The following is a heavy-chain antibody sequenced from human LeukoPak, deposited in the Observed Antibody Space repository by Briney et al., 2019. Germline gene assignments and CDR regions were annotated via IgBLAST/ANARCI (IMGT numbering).Heavy chain of an antibody. J-gene: IGHJ6*03. Sequence: GGSLRLSCAASGFTFSSYAMHWVRQAPGKGLEWVAVISYDGSNKYYADSVKGRFTISRDNSKNTLYLQMNSLRAEDTAVYYCAKDRGRYYYYMDVWGKGTTVTVSS. CDR2: ISYDGSNK. CDR1: GFTFSSYA. CDR3: AKDRGRYYYYMDV. D-gene: IGHD3-10*01. V-gene: IGHV3-30-3*01.